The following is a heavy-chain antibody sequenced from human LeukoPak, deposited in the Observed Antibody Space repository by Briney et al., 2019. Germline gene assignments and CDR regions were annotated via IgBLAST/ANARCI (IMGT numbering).Heavy chain of an antibody. J-gene: IGHJ4*02. CDR3: ARCSSRRSASDY. CDR2: IRQDGTEI. CDR1: GFTFSSHW. D-gene: IGHD3-10*02. V-gene: IGHV3-7*01. Sequence: GGSLRLSCAVSGFTFSSHWMIWVRQAPGKGLEWVANIRQDGTEIYYVDSVKGRFTISRDNAKNSLYLQMNSLRADDTAVYYCARCSSRRSASDYWGQGTLVTVSS.